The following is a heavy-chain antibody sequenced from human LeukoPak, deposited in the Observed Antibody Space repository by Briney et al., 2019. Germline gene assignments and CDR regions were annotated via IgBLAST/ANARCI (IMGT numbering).Heavy chain of an antibody. CDR2: ISSSSSYI. CDR3: ARDGIGYCSGGSCYPSPFDY. J-gene: IGHJ4*02. D-gene: IGHD2-15*01. Sequence: EGSLRLSCAASGFTFSSYSMNWVRQAPGKGLEWVSSISSSSSYIYYADSVKGRFTISRDNAKNSLYLQMNSLRAEDTAVYYCARDGIGYCSGGSCYPSPFDYWGQGTLVTVSS. CDR1: GFTFSSYS. V-gene: IGHV3-21*01.